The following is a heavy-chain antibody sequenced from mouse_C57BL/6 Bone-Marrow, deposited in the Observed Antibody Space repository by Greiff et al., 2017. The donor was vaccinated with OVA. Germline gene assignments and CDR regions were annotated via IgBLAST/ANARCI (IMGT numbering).Heavy chain of an antibody. CDR2: ILPSIGRT. J-gene: IGHJ1*03. V-gene: IGHV15-2*01. Sequence: QVQLQQSGSELRSPGSSVKLSCKDFDSEVFPIAYMSWVRQKPGHGFEWIGGILPSIGRTIYGEKFEDKATLDADTLSNTAYLELNSLTSEDSAIYYCARENYSNFYWYFDVWGTGTTVTVSS. CDR3: ARENYSNFYWYFDV. D-gene: IGHD2-5*01. CDR1: DSEVFPIAY.